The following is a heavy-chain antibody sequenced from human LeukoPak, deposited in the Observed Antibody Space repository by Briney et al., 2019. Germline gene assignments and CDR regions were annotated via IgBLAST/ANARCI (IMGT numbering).Heavy chain of an antibody. D-gene: IGHD3-16*01. Sequence: GGSLRLSCAASGFTFSSYAMSWVRQAPGKGLEWVSAISGSGGSTYYADSVKGRFTISRDNSKNKLYLKMNSLRAEETAVYYCANLTGNYVWGSYTIRWGQGTLVTVSS. CDR1: GFTFSSYA. CDR3: ANLTGNYVWGSYTIR. CDR2: ISGSGGST. V-gene: IGHV3-23*01. J-gene: IGHJ4*02.